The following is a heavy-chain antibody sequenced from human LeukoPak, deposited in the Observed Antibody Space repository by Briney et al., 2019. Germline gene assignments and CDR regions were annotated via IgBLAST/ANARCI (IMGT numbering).Heavy chain of an antibody. J-gene: IGHJ6*03. Sequence: SVKVSCKASGGTFSSYAISWVRQAPGQGLEWMGGIIPIFGTANYAQKFQGRVTITADESTSTAYMELSSLRSEDTAVYYCARAALGYCSSTSCPYYYYMDVWGKGTTVTVSS. CDR2: IIPIFGTA. D-gene: IGHD2-2*01. V-gene: IGHV1-69*13. CDR1: GGTFSSYA. CDR3: ARAALGYCSSTSCPYYYYMDV.